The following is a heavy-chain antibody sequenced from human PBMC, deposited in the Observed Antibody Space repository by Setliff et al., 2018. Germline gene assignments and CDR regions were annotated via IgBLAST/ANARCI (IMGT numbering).Heavy chain of an antibody. V-gene: IGHV4-39*07. CDR1: GGSISSSSYY. Sequence: PSETLSLTCTVSGGSISSSSYYWGWIRQPPGKGLEWIGSIYYSGSTYYNPSLKSRVTISVDTSKNQFSLKLSSVTAADTAVYYCARDARPYYNFWSGPVDNWGQGTLVTVSS. D-gene: IGHD3-3*01. J-gene: IGHJ4*02. CDR2: IYYSGST. CDR3: ARDARPYYNFWSGPVDN.